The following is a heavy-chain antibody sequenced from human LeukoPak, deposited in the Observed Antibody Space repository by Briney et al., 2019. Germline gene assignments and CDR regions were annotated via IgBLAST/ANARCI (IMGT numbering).Heavy chain of an antibody. CDR1: GFTFTSYA. D-gene: IGHD3-22*01. J-gene: IGHJ1*01. CDR2: ITGSGGSP. Sequence: GGSLRLSCAASGFTFTSYAMSWVRQAPGKGLEWVSAITGSGGSPYYADSVKGRFTISRDNSKNTLYLQMNSLRAEDTAVYYCAKGSSSAYLFNCWGQGALVTVSS. V-gene: IGHV3-23*01. CDR3: AKGSSSAYLFNC.